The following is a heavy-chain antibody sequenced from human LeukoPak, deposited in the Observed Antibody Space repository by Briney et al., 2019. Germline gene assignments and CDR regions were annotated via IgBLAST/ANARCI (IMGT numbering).Heavy chain of an antibody. CDR3: AKTNAVATIHDALDI. V-gene: IGHV3-11*01. J-gene: IGHJ3*02. CDR2: ISSSGDTR. Sequence: GGSLRLSCAVSGVTFSGYHMSWIRQAPGKGLEWLSYISSSGDTRYDADSVRGRSTISRDNAQNSVYLQMNSLRVEDTAVYYCAKTNAVATIHDALDIWGQGTMVTVSS. D-gene: IGHD5-12*01. CDR1: GVTFSGYH.